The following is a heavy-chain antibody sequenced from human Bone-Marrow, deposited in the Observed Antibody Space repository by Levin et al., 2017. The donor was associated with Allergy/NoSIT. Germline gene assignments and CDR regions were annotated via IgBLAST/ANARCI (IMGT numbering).Heavy chain of an antibody. CDR2: INQDGSEK. D-gene: IGHD3-16*01. CDR3: ARLRGANT. Sequence: SCVGFGFPFSSFWMSWVRQAPGKGLEWVATINQDGSEKHYVDSVKGRFSISRDNAQNLVFLQLNSLRDEDTALYYCARLRGANTWGQGTMVTVSS. V-gene: IGHV3-7*01. CDR1: GFPFSSFW. J-gene: IGHJ4*02.